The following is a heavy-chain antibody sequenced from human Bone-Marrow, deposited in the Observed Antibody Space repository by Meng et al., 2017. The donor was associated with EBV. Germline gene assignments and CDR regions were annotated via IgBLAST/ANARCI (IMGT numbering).Heavy chain of an antibody. CDR2: IFRDGNT. D-gene: IGHD6-19*01. CDR3: ASLAVAAPFDP. J-gene: IGHJ5*02. V-gene: IGHV3-53*01. CDR1: GFSISNNY. Sequence: EGQLVGSGGGLIQPGGSLRLSCAASGFSISNNYMSWVRQAPGKGPEWVSAIFRDGNTYYADSVRGRFTISRDNSKNTLYLQMDSVRAEDTAVYYCASLAVAAPFDPWGQGTLVTVSS.